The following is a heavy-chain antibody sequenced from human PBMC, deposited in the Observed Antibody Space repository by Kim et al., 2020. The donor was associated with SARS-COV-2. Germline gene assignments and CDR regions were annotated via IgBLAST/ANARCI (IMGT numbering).Heavy chain of an antibody. J-gene: IGHJ6*03. V-gene: IGHV3-7*01. CDR3: SRLQWEVIRRYEYYYMDV. Sequence: GGSLRLSCVASGFDFESHWMTWVRQAPGKGLEWVANIRQDGNERYYLESVKGRFIISRDNAENSLYLYMNSLRVEDTAVYFCSRLQWEVIRRYEYYYMDV. CDR2: IRQDGNER. CDR1: GFDFESHW. D-gene: IGHD1-26*01.